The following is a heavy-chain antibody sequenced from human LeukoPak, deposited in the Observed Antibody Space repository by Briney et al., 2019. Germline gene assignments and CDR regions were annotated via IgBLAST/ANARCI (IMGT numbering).Heavy chain of an antibody. V-gene: IGHV3-74*01. D-gene: IGHD3-3*01. J-gene: IGHJ4*02. CDR3: ARSMSGINDF. CDR1: GFTLSNFW. Sequence: PGGSLRLSCAGSGFTLSNFWVHWVRQPPGKGLVWVSRINIEGSRTDYADSVRGRFTISRDNAKNTVYLQMNSPTAEDTAVYYCARSMSGINDFWGQGTLVTVSS. CDR2: INIEGSRT.